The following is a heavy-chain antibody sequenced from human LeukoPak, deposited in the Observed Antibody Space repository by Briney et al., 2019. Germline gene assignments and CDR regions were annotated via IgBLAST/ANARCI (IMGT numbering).Heavy chain of an antibody. CDR2: IYASGST. D-gene: IGHD3-22*01. V-gene: IGHV4-4*07. J-gene: IGHJ4*02. Sequence: SETLSLTCTVSGGSISSDSWNRIRQPAGKGLEWIGRIYASGSTNYNPSLKSRVTMSIDSSKNQFSLQLTSVTAADTAVYYCARGTYFSDTYYFDYWGQGTLVTVSS. CDR1: GGSISSDS. CDR3: ARGTYFSDTYYFDY.